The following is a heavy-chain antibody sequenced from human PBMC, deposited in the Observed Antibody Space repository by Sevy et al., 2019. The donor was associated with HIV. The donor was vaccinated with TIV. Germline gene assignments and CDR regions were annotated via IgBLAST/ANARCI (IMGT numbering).Heavy chain of an antibody. CDR1: GFTFSRNA. CDR3: AKVGDCSSTSCYSIYYWMDA. Sequence: GGSLRLSCAASGFTFSRNAMSWVRQPPGKGLEWASGINGSGGSTYYADSVKGRFTISRDNSKNTLYLQMNCLRVEDTAVYYCAKVGDCSSTSCYSIYYWMDAWGQGTTVTVSS. J-gene: IGHJ6*02. V-gene: IGHV3-23*01. CDR2: INGSGGST. D-gene: IGHD2-2*02.